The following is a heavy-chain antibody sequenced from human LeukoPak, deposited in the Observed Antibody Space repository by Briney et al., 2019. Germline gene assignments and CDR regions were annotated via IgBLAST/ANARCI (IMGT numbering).Heavy chain of an antibody. V-gene: IGHV3-48*03. J-gene: IGHJ4*02. D-gene: IGHD3-16*01. Sequence: GGSLRLSCAASEFSVGSNYMTWVRQAPGKGLEWVSYISGSGNNIYFADSVKGRFTVSRDNAKNSLYLQMNSLRAEDTAVCYCARLHYDFVWGIFDFWGQGTLVTVSS. CDR1: EFSVGSNY. CDR3: ARLHYDFVWGIFDF. CDR2: ISGSGNNI.